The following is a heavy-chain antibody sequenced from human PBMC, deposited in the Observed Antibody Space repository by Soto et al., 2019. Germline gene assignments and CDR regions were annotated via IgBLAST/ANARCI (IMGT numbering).Heavy chain of an antibody. D-gene: IGHD7-27*01. Sequence: QVQLQESGPGLVEPSGTLSLTCAVSGGSISKDNWWNWVRQPPGKGLEWIGEISHSGSTNYNPSLRSRATIAVDMSKNQFSLKLSSVTAADTAVYYFTKDHTGAYAFEIWGQGIMVTVSS. CDR3: TKDHTGAYAFEI. J-gene: IGHJ3*02. V-gene: IGHV4-4*02. CDR1: GGSISKDNW. CDR2: ISHSGST.